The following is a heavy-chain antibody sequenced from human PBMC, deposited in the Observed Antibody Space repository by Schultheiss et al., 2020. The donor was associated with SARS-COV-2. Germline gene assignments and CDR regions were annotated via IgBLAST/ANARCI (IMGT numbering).Heavy chain of an antibody. V-gene: IGHV3-21*01. J-gene: IGHJ2*01. CDR3: ASQITYYYDSSAYWYFDL. CDR1: GFTFSSYA. D-gene: IGHD3-22*01. Sequence: GGSLRLSCAASGFTFSSYAMSWVRQAPGKGLEWVSSISSSSSYIYYADSVKGRFTISRDNAKNSLYLQMNSLRAEDTAVYYCASQITYYYDSSAYWYFDLWGRGTLVTVSS. CDR2: ISSSSSYI.